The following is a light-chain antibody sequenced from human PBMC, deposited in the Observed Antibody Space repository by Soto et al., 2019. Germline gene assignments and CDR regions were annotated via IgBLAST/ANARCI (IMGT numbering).Light chain of an antibody. CDR2: AAS. CDR3: RQLNGYPIT. Sequence: IQLTQSPSSLSASVGDRVTITCRASQGIGSYLAWYPQKPGKAPKLLIYAASTLQSGVPSRFRCSGAGTDCTRPISSLQPEDVSTDDCRQLNGYPITFSQGTRLEI. CDR1: QGIGSY. J-gene: IGKJ5*01. V-gene: IGKV1-9*01.